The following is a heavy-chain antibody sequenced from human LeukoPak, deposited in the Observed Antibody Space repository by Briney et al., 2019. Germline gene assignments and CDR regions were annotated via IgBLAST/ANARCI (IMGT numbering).Heavy chain of an antibody. V-gene: IGHV3-7*01. J-gene: IGHJ4*02. Sequence: PGGSLRLSCAASGFTFSGHWMSWVRQAPGKGLEWVANINQGGSDKYYADSVKGRFTISRDNANTLLYLQMNSLRGEDTAVYYCTRDRSRAEDDWGQGTLVTVSS. CDR3: TRDRSRAEDD. CDR2: INQGGSDK. D-gene: IGHD1-14*01. CDR1: GFTFSGHW.